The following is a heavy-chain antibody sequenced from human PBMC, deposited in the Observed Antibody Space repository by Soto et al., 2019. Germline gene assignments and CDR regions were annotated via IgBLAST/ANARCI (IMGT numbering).Heavy chain of an antibody. D-gene: IGHD3-3*01. V-gene: IGHV4-59*01. CDR2: IYYSGST. CDR1: GGSISSYY. Sequence: PSETLSLTCTVSGGSISSYYWSWIRQPPGKGLEWIGYIYYSGSTNYNPSLKSRVTISVDTSKNQFSLKLSSVTAADTAVYYCARIWSDYYAFDYWGQGTLVTVSS. J-gene: IGHJ4*02. CDR3: ARIWSDYYAFDY.